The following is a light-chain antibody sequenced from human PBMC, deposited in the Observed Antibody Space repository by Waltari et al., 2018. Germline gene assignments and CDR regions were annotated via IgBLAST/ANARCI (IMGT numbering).Light chain of an antibody. Sequence: DIVLTQSPAILSLSPGERAYLSCRASQSITNYLAWYQQKPGQAPRLLIYDTSNRATGIPARFSGSGFGTDFTLTISSLEPEDFAVYYCQQRRDWPLTFGGGTK. J-gene: IGKJ4*01. V-gene: IGKV3-11*01. CDR2: DTS. CDR3: QQRRDWPLT. CDR1: QSITNY.